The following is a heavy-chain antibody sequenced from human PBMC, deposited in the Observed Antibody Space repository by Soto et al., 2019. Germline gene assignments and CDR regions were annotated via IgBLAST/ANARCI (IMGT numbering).Heavy chain of an antibody. D-gene: IGHD5-12*01. CDR2: ISYDGSNK. Sequence: PGGSLRLSCAASGVTFSSYGMHWVRQAPGKGLEWVAVISYDGSNKYYADSVKGRFTISRDNSKNTLYLQMNSLRAEDTAVYYCARDRSSERRWLQWAQPYFDYWGQGTLVTVSS. V-gene: IGHV3-30*19. CDR3: ARDRSSERRWLQWAQPYFDY. J-gene: IGHJ4*02. CDR1: GVTFSSYG.